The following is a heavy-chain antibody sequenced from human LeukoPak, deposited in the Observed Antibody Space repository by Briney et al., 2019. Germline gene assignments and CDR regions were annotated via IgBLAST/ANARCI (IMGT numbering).Heavy chain of an antibody. CDR1: GFTFSSYW. Sequence: GSLRLSCAASGFTFSSYWMHWVRQAPGKGLVWVSRIKSDGSSTTYADSVKGRFTISRDNAKNTLYLQMNSLRAEDTAVYYCAKEWELRDWGQGTLVTVSS. D-gene: IGHD1-26*01. CDR2: IKSDGSST. J-gene: IGHJ1*01. CDR3: AKEWELRD. V-gene: IGHV3-74*01.